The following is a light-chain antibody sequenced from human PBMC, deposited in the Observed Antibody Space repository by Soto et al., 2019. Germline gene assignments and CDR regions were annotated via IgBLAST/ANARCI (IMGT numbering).Light chain of an antibody. Sequence: EIVLTQSPDTLSLSPGERATLSCRASQSVSSSLAWYQQKPGQAPRLLIYDASNRATGIPARFSGSGSGTDFTLTISSLEPEDFAVYYWQQRSNWPPEVTFGPGTKVDIK. CDR3: QQRSNWPPEVT. V-gene: IGKV3-11*01. J-gene: IGKJ3*01. CDR2: DAS. CDR1: QSVSSS.